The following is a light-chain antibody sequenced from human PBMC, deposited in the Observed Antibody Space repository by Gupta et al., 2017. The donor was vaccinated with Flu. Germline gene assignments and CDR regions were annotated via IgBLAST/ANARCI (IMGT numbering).Light chain of an antibody. Sequence: DIQMTQSPSSLSASVGDRVTIPCRASQSISSYLNWYQQKPGKAPKLLIYAASSLQSGVPSRFSGSGSGTDFTLTISRLQPEDFATYYCLQSDSTPWTFGQGTKVEIK. CDR3: LQSDSTPWT. J-gene: IGKJ1*01. CDR2: AAS. CDR1: QSISSY. V-gene: IGKV1-39*01.